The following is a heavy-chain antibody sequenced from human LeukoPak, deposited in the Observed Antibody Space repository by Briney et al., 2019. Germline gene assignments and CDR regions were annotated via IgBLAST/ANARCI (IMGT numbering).Heavy chain of an antibody. D-gene: IGHD1-7*01. J-gene: IGHJ3*02. Sequence: GGSLRLSCAASGFSFSNYWMNWVRQAPGKGLEWVAIVKQDGSAEFYVDSVKGRFTISRDNAKNSLYLQMNSLRAEDTAVYYCAGDPGTTEKDAFDIWGQGTMVTVSS. CDR2: VKQDGSAE. V-gene: IGHV3-7*01. CDR1: GFSFSNYW. CDR3: AGDPGTTEKDAFDI.